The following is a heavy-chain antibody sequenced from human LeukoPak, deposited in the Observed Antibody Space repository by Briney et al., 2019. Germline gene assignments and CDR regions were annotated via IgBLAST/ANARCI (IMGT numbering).Heavy chain of an antibody. D-gene: IGHD1-26*01. CDR1: GFTFDDYT. V-gene: IGHV3-43*01. J-gene: IGHJ3*02. CDR3: AKDDSGSYYGDAFDI. Sequence: GGSLRLSCAASGFTFDDYTMHWVRHAPGKGLEWVSLISWDGGSTYYADSVKGRFTISRDNSKNSLYLQMNSLRTEDTALYYCAKDDSGSYYGDAFDIWGKGTTVTVSS. CDR2: ISWDGGST.